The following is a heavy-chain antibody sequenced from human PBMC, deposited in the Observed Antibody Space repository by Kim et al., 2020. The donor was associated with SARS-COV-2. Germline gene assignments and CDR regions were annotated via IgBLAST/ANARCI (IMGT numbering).Heavy chain of an antibody. V-gene: IGHV3-21*01. CDR2: ISSSSSYI. CDR1: GFTFSSYS. D-gene: IGHD6-13*01. J-gene: IGHJ6*02. CDR3: AREEGSSWYPISDYYYGMDV. Sequence: GGSLRLSCAASGFTFSSYSMNWVRQAPGKGLEWVSSISSSSSYIYYADSVKGRFTISRDNAKNSLYLQMNSLRAEDTAVYYCAREEGSSWYPISDYYYGMDVWGQGTTVTVSS.